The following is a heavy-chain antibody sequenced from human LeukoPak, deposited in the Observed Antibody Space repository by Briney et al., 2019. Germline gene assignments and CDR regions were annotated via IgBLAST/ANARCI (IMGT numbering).Heavy chain of an antibody. V-gene: IGHV1-18*01. CDR3: ARDFPLADVRRHNPTDF. CDR1: GYRFNSYG. Sequence: RASVKVSCKASGYRFNSYGISWVRQAPGQGLEWMGWISAYNGDTNYAQKLQGRVTLTTDTSSGTAYMELRSLRSDDTAVYYCARDFPLADVRRHNPTDFWGQGTLVTVSS. J-gene: IGHJ4*02. CDR2: ISAYNGDT. D-gene: IGHD3-16*01.